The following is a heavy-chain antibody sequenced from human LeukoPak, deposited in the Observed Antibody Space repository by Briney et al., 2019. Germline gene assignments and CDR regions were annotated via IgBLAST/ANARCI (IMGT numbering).Heavy chain of an antibody. CDR3: AKGSSSSSYSSIDY. Sequence: GGSLRLSCAASGFTFSSYAMSWVRQAPGKGQEWVSVISGSGDSTFYADSVKGGFTISRDNSKNTLSLQMNSLRAEDTAVYYCAKGSSSSSYSSIDYWGQGTLVTVSS. CDR2: ISGSGDST. CDR1: GFTFSSYA. J-gene: IGHJ4*02. D-gene: IGHD6-6*01. V-gene: IGHV3-23*01.